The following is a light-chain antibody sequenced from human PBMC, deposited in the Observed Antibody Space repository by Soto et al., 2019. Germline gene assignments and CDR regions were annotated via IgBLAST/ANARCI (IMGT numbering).Light chain of an antibody. Sequence: QSVLTQPPSVSGAPGQRVTISCTGSSSNIGAGFDVHWYQHLPGTAPKLLIYGTSNRPSGVPDRFSGSKSGASASLAITGLQAEDESDYYCQSYDSSLSAWVFGGGTKLTV. V-gene: IGLV1-40*01. CDR1: SSNIGAGFD. J-gene: IGLJ3*02. CDR3: QSYDSSLSAWV. CDR2: GTS.